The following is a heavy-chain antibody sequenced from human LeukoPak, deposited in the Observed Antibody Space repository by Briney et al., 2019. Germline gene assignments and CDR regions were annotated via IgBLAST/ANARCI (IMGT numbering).Heavy chain of an antibody. V-gene: IGHV1-46*01. CDR1: GGTFSSYA. Sequence: ASVKVSCKASGGTFSSYAISWVRQALGQGLEWMGIIIPSDGSTSYAQKFQGRVTMTRDTSTSTVYMELSSLRSEDTAVYYCARGKVVTMVRGVIITYFDYWGQGTLVTVSS. CDR2: IIPSDGST. D-gene: IGHD3-10*01. CDR3: ARGKVVTMVRGVIITYFDY. J-gene: IGHJ4*02.